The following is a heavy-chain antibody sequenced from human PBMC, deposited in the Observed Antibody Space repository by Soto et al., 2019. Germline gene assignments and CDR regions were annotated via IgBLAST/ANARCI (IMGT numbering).Heavy chain of an antibody. CDR2: ISGSTGST. J-gene: IGHJ4*02. CDR1: GFTFRSYA. D-gene: IGHD1-26*01. Sequence: EVQLLESGGGLVQPGGSLRLSCAASGFTFRSYAMNWVRQAPGKGLEWVSSISGSTGSTYYADSVKGRFTISRDNSKNTLYLQMNSLRADDTAVYYCSKHLTGGWSSLPFDYWGQGTLVTVSS. CDR3: SKHLTGGWSSLPFDY. V-gene: IGHV3-23*01.